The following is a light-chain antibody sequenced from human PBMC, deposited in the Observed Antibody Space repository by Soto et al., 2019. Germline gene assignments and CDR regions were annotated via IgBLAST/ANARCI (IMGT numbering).Light chain of an antibody. CDR2: GAS. CDR3: QQYTNWPKT. Sequence: EIVMTQSPASLSVSPGESVTLSCRASQSVASNLAWYQQKPGQAPRLLIYGASTRATGIPERFSGSGSGTEFTLTISSLQSEDFAVYYCQQYTNWPKTFGQGTKVDIK. J-gene: IGKJ1*01. V-gene: IGKV3D-15*01. CDR1: QSVASN.